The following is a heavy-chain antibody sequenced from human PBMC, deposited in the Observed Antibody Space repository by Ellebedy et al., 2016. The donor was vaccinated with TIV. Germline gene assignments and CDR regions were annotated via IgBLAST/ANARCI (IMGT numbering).Heavy chain of an antibody. Sequence: AASVKVSCKASGYTFSSNYMHWVRQAPGQGLEWMGITDPSGGSTNYARKFQGRVTMTRDTSTSTVYMELSSLRSEDTAVYYCARRSSAYALDYWGQGTLVTVSS. D-gene: IGHD5-12*01. V-gene: IGHV1-46*01. CDR3: ARRSSAYALDY. CDR1: GYTFSSNY. J-gene: IGHJ4*02. CDR2: TDPSGGST.